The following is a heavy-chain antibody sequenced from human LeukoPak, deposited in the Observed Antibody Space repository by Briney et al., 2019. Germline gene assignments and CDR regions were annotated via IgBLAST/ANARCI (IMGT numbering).Heavy chain of an antibody. D-gene: IGHD2-2*01. CDR3: ARRQGCSNTACPPDY. J-gene: IGHJ4*02. CDR2: IYAGDSDT. CDR1: GYSFNTYW. V-gene: IGHV5-51*01. Sequence: AGESLKISCKGSGYSFNTYWIGWVRQMLGKGLEWMGIIYAGDSDTRYSPSFQGQVTMSVDKSINTAYLQWSSLRASDTAMYFCARRQGCSNTACPPDYWGQGTLVTVSS.